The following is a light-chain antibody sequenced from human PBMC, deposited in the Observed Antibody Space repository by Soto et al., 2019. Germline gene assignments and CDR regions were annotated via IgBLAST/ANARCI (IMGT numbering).Light chain of an antibody. CDR1: QSVSSSY. CDR2: GAS. J-gene: IGKJ5*01. Sequence: EIVLTQSPGTLSLSPGERATLSCRASQSVSSSYLAWYQQKPGQPPRLLIYGASSRATGIPDRFSGSGSGTDFTLTISRLEPEDFAVFYCEQYDSLPITFGPGTRLETK. CDR3: EQYDSLPIT. V-gene: IGKV3-20*01.